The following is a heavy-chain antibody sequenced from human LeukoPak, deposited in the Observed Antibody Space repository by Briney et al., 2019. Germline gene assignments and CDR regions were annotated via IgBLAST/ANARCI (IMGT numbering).Heavy chain of an antibody. Sequence: PGRSLRLSCAASGFTFSSYGMHWVRQAPGKGLEWVAVISYDGSNKYYADSVKGRFTISRDNSKNTLYLQMNSLRAEDTAVYYCAKDGGLAAAGPSAYWGQGTLATVSS. CDR1: GFTFSSYG. CDR3: AKDGGLAAAGPSAY. D-gene: IGHD6-13*01. V-gene: IGHV3-30*18. J-gene: IGHJ4*02. CDR2: ISYDGSNK.